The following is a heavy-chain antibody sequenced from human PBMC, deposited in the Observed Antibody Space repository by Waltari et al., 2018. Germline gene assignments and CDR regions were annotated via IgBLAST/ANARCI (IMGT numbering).Heavy chain of an antibody. CDR3: AKGRRRPVVVNPFDY. CDR2: ISGSGGST. J-gene: IGHJ4*02. CDR1: GCTFSSYA. Sequence: EVQLLESGGGLVQPGGSLRRSCAASGCTFSSYAMSWVRQAPGKGLEWVSAISGSGGSTYYADSVKGRFTISRDNSKNTLYLQMNSLRAEDTAVYYCAKGRRRPVVVNPFDYWGQGTLVTVSS. V-gene: IGHV3-23*01. D-gene: IGHD2-21*01.